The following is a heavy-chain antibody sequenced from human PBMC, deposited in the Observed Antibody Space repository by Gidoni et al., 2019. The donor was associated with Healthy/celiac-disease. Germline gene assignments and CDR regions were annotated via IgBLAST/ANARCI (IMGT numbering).Heavy chain of an antibody. V-gene: IGHV3-30*18. CDR1: GFTFSRYG. Sequence: QVQLVESGGGVVQPGRSLRLSCASSGFTFSRYGMHWVRQAPGKGLEWVAVISYDGSNKYYADSVKGRFTISRDNSKNTLYLQMNSLRAEDTAVYYCAKELYVRTSVDAFDIWGQGTMVTVSS. CDR2: ISYDGSNK. CDR3: AKELYVRTSVDAFDI. D-gene: IGHD3-10*02. J-gene: IGHJ3*02.